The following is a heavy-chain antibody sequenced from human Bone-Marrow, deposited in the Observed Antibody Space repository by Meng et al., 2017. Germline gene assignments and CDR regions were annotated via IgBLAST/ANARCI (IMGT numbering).Heavy chain of an antibody. J-gene: IGHJ4*02. V-gene: IGHV3-21*01. D-gene: IGHD6-19*01. CDR1: GFTLSSYS. CDR3: ARDFGGYSSGWGFDY. CDR2: ISSSSSYI. Sequence: EMHLVGSGGGLVKPGGSLILSWAASGFTLSSYSMNWVRQAPGKGLEWVSSISSSSSYIYYADSVKGRFTISRDNAKNSLYLQMNSLRAEDTAVYYCARDFGGYSSGWGFDYWGQGTLVTVSS.